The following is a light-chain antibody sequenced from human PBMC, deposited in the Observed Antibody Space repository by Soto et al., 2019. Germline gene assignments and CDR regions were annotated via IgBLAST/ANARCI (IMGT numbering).Light chain of an antibody. V-gene: IGKV1-33*01. CDR2: DAS. J-gene: IGKJ3*01. CDR3: QHYDNFPLT. CDR1: QDIRNY. Sequence: DIQMTQSPSPLSASVGDRVTITCQASQDIRNYLNWYQQKPGKAPKLLIYDASNLETGVPSRFSGGGSGTDFTFTISSLQPEDIATYYCQHYDNFPLTFGPGTKVDIK.